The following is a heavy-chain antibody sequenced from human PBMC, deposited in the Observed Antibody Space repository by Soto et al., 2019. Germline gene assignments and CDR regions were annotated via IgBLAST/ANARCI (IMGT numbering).Heavy chain of an antibody. D-gene: IGHD6-6*01. CDR3: ARGIYSTSSFFDC. Sequence: SETLSLTCTVSGDSISTAGYYWNWIRQPPGKGLEWIGYIYYSGNTYYIPSLKSRVTISVDTSKNQISLKLNSVTAADTAVYYCARGIYSTSSFFDCWGQGRLVTVSX. V-gene: IGHV4-30-4*01. CDR2: IYYSGNT. J-gene: IGHJ4*02. CDR1: GDSISTAGYY.